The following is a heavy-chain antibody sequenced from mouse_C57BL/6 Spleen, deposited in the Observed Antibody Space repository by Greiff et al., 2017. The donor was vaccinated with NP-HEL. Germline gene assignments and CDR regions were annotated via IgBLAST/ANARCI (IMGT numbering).Heavy chain of an antibody. J-gene: IGHJ1*03. Sequence: EVMLVESGEGLVKPGGSLKLSCAASGFTFSSYAMSWVRQTPEKRLEWVAYISSGGDYISYADTVKGRFTIPRDNARNTLYLQMRSLKSEDTAMYYCTRDYYGSSPYWYFDVWGTGTTVTVSS. V-gene: IGHV5-9-1*02. CDR1: GFTFSSYA. CDR3: TRDYYGSSPYWYFDV. CDR2: ISSGGDYI. D-gene: IGHD1-1*01.